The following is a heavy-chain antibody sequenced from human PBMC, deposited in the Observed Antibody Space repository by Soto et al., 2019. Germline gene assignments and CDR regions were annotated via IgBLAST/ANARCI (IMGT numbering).Heavy chain of an antibody. Sequence: ASVKVSWKASGYTFTSYYMHWVRQAPGQGLEWMGIINPSGGSTSYAQKFQGRVTMTRDTSTSTVYMELSSLRSEDTAVYYCARVPSSYDIDRSGRAIWGQGTMVTVSS. D-gene: IGHD3-9*01. CDR1: GYTFTSYY. V-gene: IGHV1-46*03. CDR2: INPSGGST. J-gene: IGHJ3*02. CDR3: ARVPSSYDIDRSGRAI.